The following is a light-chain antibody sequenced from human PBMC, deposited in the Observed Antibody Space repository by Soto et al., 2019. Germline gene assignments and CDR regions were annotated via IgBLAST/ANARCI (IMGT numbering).Light chain of an antibody. Sequence: QSALTQPASVSGSPGQSITISCTGTSSDVGGYNYVSWYQQHPGQAPKLMIYEVNNRPSGVSNRFSGSKSGNTASLTISGLQAEDEADYYCTSYTSSITYVFGTGTKLTVL. CDR3: TSYTSSITYV. CDR2: EVN. J-gene: IGLJ1*01. CDR1: SSDVGGYNY. V-gene: IGLV2-14*01.